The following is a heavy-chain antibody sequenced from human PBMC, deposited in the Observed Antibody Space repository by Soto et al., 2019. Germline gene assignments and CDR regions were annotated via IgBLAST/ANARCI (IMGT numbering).Heavy chain of an antibody. D-gene: IGHD1-26*01. CDR2: IYYSGST. CDR1: GGSISSGGYY. CDR3: ARLQVNSGQVH. Sequence: QVQLQESGPGLVKPSQTLSLTCTVSGGSISSGGYYWSWIRQHPGKGLEWIGYIYYSGSTYYNPSIQSRVTISVDPSKTQFSLKLSSVTAADTAVYYCARLQVNSGQVHWGQGTLVTVSS. J-gene: IGHJ1*01. V-gene: IGHV4-31*03.